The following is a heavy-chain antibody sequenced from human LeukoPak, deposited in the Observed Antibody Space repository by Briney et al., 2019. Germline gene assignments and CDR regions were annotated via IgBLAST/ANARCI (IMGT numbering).Heavy chain of an antibody. Sequence: ASVTVSCKASGYTFTSYYMHWVRQAPGQGLEWMGIINPSGGSTSYAQKFQGRVTVTRDTSTSTVYMELSSLRSEDTAVYYCARILGYCSGGACYSAFYWGQGTLVTVSS. CDR2: INPSGGST. CDR3: ARILGYCSGGACYSAFY. V-gene: IGHV1-46*01. J-gene: IGHJ4*02. CDR1: GYTFTSYY. D-gene: IGHD2-15*01.